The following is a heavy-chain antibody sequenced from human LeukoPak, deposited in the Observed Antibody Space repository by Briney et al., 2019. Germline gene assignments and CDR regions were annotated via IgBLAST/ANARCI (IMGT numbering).Heavy chain of an antibody. V-gene: IGHV3-23*01. Sequence: TGGSLRLSCAASGFTFSDYAMTWVRQAPGKGLEWVSAISGSGGSTYYADSVKGRFTISRDNSKNTGYLQLNSLRAEDTAVYYCAKGSRSNGYCIDYWGQGTLVTVSS. J-gene: IGHJ4*02. D-gene: IGHD6-6*01. CDR1: GFTFSDYA. CDR3: AKGSRSNGYCIDY. CDR2: ISGSGGST.